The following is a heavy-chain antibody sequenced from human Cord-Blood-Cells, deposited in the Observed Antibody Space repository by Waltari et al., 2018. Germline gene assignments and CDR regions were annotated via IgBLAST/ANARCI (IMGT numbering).Heavy chain of an antibody. Sequence: QLQLQESGPGLVKPSETLSLTCTVSGGSISSSSYYWGWIRQPPGKGLEWIGSIYYSGSTCYDPSLKRRVTISVDTSKNQCALKLSSVTAADTAVYYCARHPGGYDILTGYYINWFDPWGQGTLVTVSS. CDR3: ARHPGGYDILTGYYINWFDP. J-gene: IGHJ5*02. CDR2: IYYSGST. V-gene: IGHV4-39*07. D-gene: IGHD3-9*01. CDR1: GGSISSSSYY.